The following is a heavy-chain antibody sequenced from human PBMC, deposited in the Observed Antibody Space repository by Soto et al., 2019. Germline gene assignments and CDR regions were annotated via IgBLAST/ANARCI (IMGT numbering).Heavy chain of an antibody. CDR1: GFSVSARGVG. CDR3: AHSPWGAAPDY. D-gene: IGHD3-16*01. V-gene: IGHV2-5*01. CDR2: LYWNDDK. J-gene: IGHJ4*02. Sequence: SGPTLVNPTQTLTLTCALSGFSVSARGVGVGWIRQPPGKALEWLAILYWNDDKLYRPSLQSRLTITKDTSKNQVVLTMTNMDPVDTATYFCAHSPWGAAPDYWGQGTPVTVSS.